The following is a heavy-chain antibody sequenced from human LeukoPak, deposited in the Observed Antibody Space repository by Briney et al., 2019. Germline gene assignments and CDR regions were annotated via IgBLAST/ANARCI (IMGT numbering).Heavy chain of an antibody. Sequence: SETLSLTCTTSGAPISRFYWSWVRQPPGKGLEWIGNIYNGVPTFFNPSLKSRVTLSVDTSKTQFSLQLASVTAADTAVYYCVQTTGWPGFDYWGQGILVTVSS. V-gene: IGHV4-4*09. D-gene: IGHD6-19*01. CDR2: IYNGVPT. CDR1: GAPISRFY. CDR3: VQTTGWPGFDY. J-gene: IGHJ4*02.